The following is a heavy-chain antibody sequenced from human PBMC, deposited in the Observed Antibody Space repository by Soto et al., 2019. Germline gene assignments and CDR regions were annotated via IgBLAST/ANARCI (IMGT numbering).Heavy chain of an antibody. CDR2: TYYRSKWYS. CDR1: GDTVSSNSVA. D-gene: IGHD3-16*01. Sequence: PSQTLSLTCAVSGDTVSSNSVAWSWIRQSQSRGLEWLGKTYYRSKWYSEYAVSVKSRITINPDSSKNQISLQLTSVTPEDTAVYYCARKGAHYFDSWGLGTLVTVSS. J-gene: IGHJ4*02. CDR3: ARKGAHYFDS. V-gene: IGHV6-1*01.